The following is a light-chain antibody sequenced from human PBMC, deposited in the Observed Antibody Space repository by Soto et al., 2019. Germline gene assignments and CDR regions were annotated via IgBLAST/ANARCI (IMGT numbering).Light chain of an antibody. CDR3: QQYDSSVT. CDR1: QSVDSRF. CDR2: GAS. J-gene: IGKJ1*01. V-gene: IGKV3-20*01. Sequence: EIVLTQSPGSLSLSPGERATLSCRASQSVDSRFFAWYQQRPGQAPRLLIYGASRRATGIPDRFTGSGSGTDFTLTISGLEPEDVELYYCQQYDSSVTFGLGTKVEIK.